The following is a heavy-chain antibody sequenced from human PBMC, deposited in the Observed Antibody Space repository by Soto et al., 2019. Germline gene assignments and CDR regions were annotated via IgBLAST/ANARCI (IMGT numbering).Heavy chain of an antibody. CDR1: GFTFSSYG. J-gene: IGHJ4*02. CDR2: IWYDGSNK. Sequence: GGSLRLSCAASGFTFSSYGMHWVRQAPGKGLEWVAVIWYDGSNKYYADSVKGRFTMSRDKSKNTLYLQMNSLRAEDTAVYYCARDFFLEFQFPLWFGESNRWGQGTLVTVSS. D-gene: IGHD3-10*01. V-gene: IGHV3-33*01. CDR3: ARDFFLEFQFPLWFGESNR.